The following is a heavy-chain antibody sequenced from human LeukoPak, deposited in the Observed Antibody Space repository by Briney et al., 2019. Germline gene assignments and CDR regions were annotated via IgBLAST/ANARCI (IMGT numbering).Heavy chain of an antibody. Sequence: SETLSLTCSVSGGSISSYYWVWIRQPAGKGLEWIGRIYSSGNTNYNPSLRSRVTMSVDTSKNQFSLKLTTVTAADTAMYYCARNTYDFTNWFDPWGQGTLVTVSS. CDR2: IYSSGNT. D-gene: IGHD3-3*01. J-gene: IGHJ5*02. V-gene: IGHV4-4*07. CDR3: ARNTYDFTNWFDP. CDR1: GGSISSYY.